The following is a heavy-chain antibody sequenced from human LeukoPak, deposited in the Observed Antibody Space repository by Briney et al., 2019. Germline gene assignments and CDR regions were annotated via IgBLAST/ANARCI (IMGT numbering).Heavy chain of an antibody. J-gene: IGHJ4*02. CDR3: ARRRAPYWYDSSPKGFHDY. V-gene: IGHV4-39*07. D-gene: IGHD3-22*01. CDR1: GGSISSSSYY. CDR2: IYYSGST. Sequence: SETLSLTCTVSGGSISSSSYYWGWIRQPPGKGLEWIGSIYYSGSTYYNPSLKSRVTISVDTSKNQFSLKLSSVTAADTAVYYCARRRAPYWYDSSPKGFHDYWGQGTLVTVSS.